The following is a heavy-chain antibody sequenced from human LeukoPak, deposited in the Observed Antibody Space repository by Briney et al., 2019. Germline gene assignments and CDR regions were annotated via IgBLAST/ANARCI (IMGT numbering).Heavy chain of an antibody. Sequence: PSETLSLTCTVSGASISSSYWSWIRQPPGKRLEWIGFIYYSGSTNSNPSLKSRVTISADTSENQFSLKLSSVTAADTAVYYCVRGNYDNRGYSNAFDIWGQGAMVTVSS. CDR1: GASISSSY. CDR3: VRGNYDNRGYSNAFDI. V-gene: IGHV4-59*01. J-gene: IGHJ3*02. D-gene: IGHD3-22*01. CDR2: IYYSGST.